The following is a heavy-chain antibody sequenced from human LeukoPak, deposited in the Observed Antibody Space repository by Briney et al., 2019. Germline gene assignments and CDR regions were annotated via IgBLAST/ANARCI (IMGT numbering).Heavy chain of an antibody. D-gene: IGHD6-19*01. Sequence: GGSLRLSCATSGFTLSNYWMTWVRQAPGKGLEWVANIKSDGSDIYYVDSLKGRFTISRDNAKTSLYLQMNSLRVEDTAVYYCARFSYNSGWGIDYWGQGTLVTVSS. J-gene: IGHJ4*02. CDR3: ARFSYNSGWGIDY. V-gene: IGHV3-7*01. CDR1: GFTLSNYW. CDR2: IKSDGSDI.